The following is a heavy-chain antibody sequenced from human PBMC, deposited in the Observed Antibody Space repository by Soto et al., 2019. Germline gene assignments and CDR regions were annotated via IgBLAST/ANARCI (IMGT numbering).Heavy chain of an antibody. D-gene: IGHD3-10*01. J-gene: IGHJ5*01. CDR3: ARDREDGSGTKYNWFDS. CDR1: GGTFCNYG. Sequence: SVKVSCKASGGTFCNYGISWLRQAPGQGLEWMGGTIPIFDTPHYAQKFRDRVTITADATSTAYMELTSLTSEDTATYYCARDREDGSGTKYNWFDSWGQGTLVTVSS. V-gene: IGHV1-69*13. CDR2: TIPIFDTP.